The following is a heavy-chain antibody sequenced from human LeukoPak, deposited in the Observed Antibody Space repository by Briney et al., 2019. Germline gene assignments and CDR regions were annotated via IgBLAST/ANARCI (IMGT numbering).Heavy chain of an antibody. V-gene: IGHV3-30*02. CDR3: AKTGFQWGDYFYYMDV. J-gene: IGHJ6*03. Sequence: GGSLRLSCAASGFTFSDYAMHWVRQAPGKGLEGVAFIRHDGNNIYYADSVKGRFTISRDNSKNTLYLQMNSLIAEDTAVYYCAKTGFQWGDYFYYMDVWGKGTTVTVSS. CDR2: IRHDGNNI. D-gene: IGHD1-14*01. CDR1: GFTFSDYA.